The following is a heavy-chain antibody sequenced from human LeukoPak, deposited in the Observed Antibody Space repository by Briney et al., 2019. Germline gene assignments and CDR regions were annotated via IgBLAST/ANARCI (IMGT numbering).Heavy chain of an antibody. CDR3: VKGIGADSRWFDP. D-gene: IGHD6-25*01. CDR2: ISTNGAST. Sequence: GGSLRLSCAASGFTFSSYEMNWVRQAPGKGLEYVSAISTNGASTYYADSVKGRFTISRDNSKNTVYLQMSSLSAEDTAVYYCVKGIGADSRWFDPWGQGTLVTVSS. CDR1: GFTFSSYE. J-gene: IGHJ5*02. V-gene: IGHV3-64D*06.